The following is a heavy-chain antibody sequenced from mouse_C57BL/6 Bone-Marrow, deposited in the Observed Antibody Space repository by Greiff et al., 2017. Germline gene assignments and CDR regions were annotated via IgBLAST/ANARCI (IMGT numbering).Heavy chain of an antibody. Sequence: QVQLQQPGAELVRPGASVKLSCKASGYTFTSYWMAWVKQRPGQGLEWIGNIYPSDSETHYNQKFKDKATLTVDKSSSTAYMQLSRLTSEDSAVYYCARGRAYWGQGTLVTVSA. CDR1: GYTFTSYW. V-gene: IGHV1-61*01. CDR3: ARGRAY. CDR2: IYPSDSET. J-gene: IGHJ3*01.